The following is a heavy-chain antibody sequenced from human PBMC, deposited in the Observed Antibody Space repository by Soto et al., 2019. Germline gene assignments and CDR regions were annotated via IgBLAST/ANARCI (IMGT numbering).Heavy chain of an antibody. V-gene: IGHV3-23*01. Sequence: DVQLLESGGGLVQPGGSLRLSCAASGFTFNNYAMNWVRQAPGTGLEWVSTISGNGGSTYYAYSVKGRFTISRDNSKNTLYLQMNSLRADDTALYYCAKGGLITTSPYDSDYWGQGTLVTVSS. CDR1: GFTFNNYA. CDR3: AKGGLITTSPYDSDY. J-gene: IGHJ4*02. CDR2: ISGNGGST. D-gene: IGHD3-16*01.